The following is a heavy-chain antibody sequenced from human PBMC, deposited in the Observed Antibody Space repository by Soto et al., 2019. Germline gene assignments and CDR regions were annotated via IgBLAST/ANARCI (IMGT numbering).Heavy chain of an antibody. Sequence: GASVKVSCKASGYTFTGYYMHWVRQAPGQGLEWMGWTSPNSGGTNYAQKFQGRVTMTRDTSISTDYMELTTLASDDTAVYYCAILVILPTAALDYGLDVRGQGTTVTVSS. V-gene: IGHV1-2*02. D-gene: IGHD2-2*01. CDR3: AILVILPTAALDYGLDV. J-gene: IGHJ6*02. CDR1: GYTFTGYY. CDR2: TSPNSGGT.